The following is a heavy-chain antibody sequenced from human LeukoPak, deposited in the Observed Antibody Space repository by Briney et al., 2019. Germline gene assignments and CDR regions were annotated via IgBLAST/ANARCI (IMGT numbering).Heavy chain of an antibody. CDR3: ATLAYCTNGVCDFDY. CDR2: INHGGST. J-gene: IGHJ4*02. CDR1: GGSFSGYY. Sequence: SETLSLTCAVYGGSFSGYYWSWIRQPPGKGLERIGEINHGGSTNYNPSLKSRVTISVDTSKNQFSLKLSSVTAADTAVYYCATLAYCTNGVCDFDYWGQGTLVTVSS. D-gene: IGHD2-8*01. V-gene: IGHV4-34*01.